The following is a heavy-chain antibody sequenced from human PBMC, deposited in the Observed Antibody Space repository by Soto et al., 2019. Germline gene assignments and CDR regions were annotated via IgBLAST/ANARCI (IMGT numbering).Heavy chain of an antibody. Sequence: EVQLVESGGGLVQSGGSLRLSCATSGFTFSDDWMHWVRQAPGKGLVWVSRINKDGSYKNYADFVEGRFTISRDDARSELYLQMDRLRAEDTAVYYCARGGLEPFDYLVQGALVTVSS. V-gene: IGHV3-74*01. CDR1: GFTFSDDW. D-gene: IGHD1-1*01. CDR3: ARGGLEPFDY. CDR2: INKDGSYK. J-gene: IGHJ4*02.